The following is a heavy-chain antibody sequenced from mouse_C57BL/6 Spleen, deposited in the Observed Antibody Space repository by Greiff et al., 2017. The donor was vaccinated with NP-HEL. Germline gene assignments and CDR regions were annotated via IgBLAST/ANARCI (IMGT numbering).Heavy chain of an antibody. CDR2: IYPRSGNT. J-gene: IGHJ4*01. V-gene: IGHV1-81*01. CDR3: ARVGDYDDEFDYAMDY. Sequence: VQLQQSGAELARPGASVKLSCKASGYTFTSYGISWVKQRTGQGLEWIGEIYPRSGNTYYNEKFKGKATLTADKSSSTAYMELRSLTSEDSAVYFCARVGDYDDEFDYAMDYWGQGTSVTVSS. D-gene: IGHD2-4*01. CDR1: GYTFTSYG.